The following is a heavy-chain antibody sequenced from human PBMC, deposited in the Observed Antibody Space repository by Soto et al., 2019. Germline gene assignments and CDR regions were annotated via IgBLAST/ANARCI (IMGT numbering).Heavy chain of an antibody. V-gene: IGHV1-2*04. CDR2: INPNSGGT. CDR1: GYTFTCYY. CDR3: ARDIGNLAPTWIQLWLGNDAFDI. Sequence: GASVKVSCKASGYTFTCYYMHWVRQATGQGLEWMGWINPNSGGTNYAQKFQGWVTMTRDTSISTAYMELSRLRSDDTAVYYCARDIGNLAPTWIQLWLGNDAFDIWGQGTMVTVSS. D-gene: IGHD5-18*01. J-gene: IGHJ3*02.